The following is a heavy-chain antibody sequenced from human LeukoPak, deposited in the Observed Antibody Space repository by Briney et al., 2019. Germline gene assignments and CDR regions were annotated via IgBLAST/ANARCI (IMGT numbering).Heavy chain of an antibody. CDR2: IYYSGST. CDR3: ARQPEVYIVVVPAAMIDYYYYYMDV. D-gene: IGHD2-2*01. CDR1: GGSISSSSYY. Sequence: SETLSLTCTVSGGSISSSSYYWGWIRQPPGKGLEWIGSIYYSGSTYYNPSLKSRVTISVDTSKNQFSLKLSSVTAADTAVYYCARQPEVYIVVVPAAMIDYYYYYMDVWGKGTTVTVSS. V-gene: IGHV4-39*01. J-gene: IGHJ6*03.